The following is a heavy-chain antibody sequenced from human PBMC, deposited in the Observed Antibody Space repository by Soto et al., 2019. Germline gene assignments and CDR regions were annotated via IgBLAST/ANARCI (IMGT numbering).Heavy chain of an antibody. CDR2: IDPSDSYT. CDR3: ARPTSYYDSRGPVYGMDV. CDR1: GYSFTSYL. J-gene: IGHJ6*02. Sequence: GESLKISFKGSGYSFTSYLISWVRQMPVKGLEWMGRIDPSDSYTNYSPSFQGHVTISADKSISTAYLQWSSLKASDTAMYYCARPTSYYDSRGPVYGMDVCGQGTTVTLSS. V-gene: IGHV5-10-1*01. D-gene: IGHD3-22*01.